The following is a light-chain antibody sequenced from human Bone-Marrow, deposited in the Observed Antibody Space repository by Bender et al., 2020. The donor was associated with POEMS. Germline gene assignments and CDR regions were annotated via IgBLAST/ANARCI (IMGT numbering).Light chain of an antibody. CDR2: QDN. V-gene: IGLV3-1*01. CDR1: RMENKY. J-gene: IGLJ2*01. Sequence: SFDITQPPSVSVSPGQTARITCSGHRMENKYVAWYQQKSGQSPVLLFYQDNKRPSGVPERFSGSNSGDTATLTISGTQPMDEADYYCQAWDRSTVIFGGGTKLSVL. CDR3: QAWDRSTVI.